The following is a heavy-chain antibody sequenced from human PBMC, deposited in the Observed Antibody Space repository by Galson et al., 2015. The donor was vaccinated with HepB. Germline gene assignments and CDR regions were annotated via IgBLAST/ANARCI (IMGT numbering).Heavy chain of an antibody. D-gene: IGHD3-3*01. J-gene: IGHJ4*02. CDR2: ISSSSSYI. Sequence: SLRLSCAASGFTFSSYSMNWVRQAPGKGLEWVSSISSSSSYIYYADSVKGRFTISRDNAKNSLYLQMNSLRAEDTAVYYCAREANYDFWSGYYADAWNFDYWGQGTLVTVSS. CDR1: GFTFSSYS. V-gene: IGHV3-21*01. CDR3: AREANYDFWSGYYADAWNFDY.